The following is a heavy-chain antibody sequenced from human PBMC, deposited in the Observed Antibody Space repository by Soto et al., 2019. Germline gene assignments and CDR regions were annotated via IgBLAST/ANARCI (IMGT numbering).Heavy chain of an antibody. Sequence: GASVKVSCKASGGTFSSYAISWVRQAPGQGLEWMGGIIPIFGTANYAQKFQGRVTITADESTSTAYMELSSLRSEDTAMYYCARGGVDVVATSAFDYWGQGTLVTVSS. CDR1: GGTFSSYA. V-gene: IGHV1-69*13. CDR2: IIPIFGTA. CDR3: ARGGVDVVATSAFDY. J-gene: IGHJ4*02. D-gene: IGHD5-12*01.